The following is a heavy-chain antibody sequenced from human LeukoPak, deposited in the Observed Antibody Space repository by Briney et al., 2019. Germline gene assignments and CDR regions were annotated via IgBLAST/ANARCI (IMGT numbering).Heavy chain of an antibody. D-gene: IGHD3-22*01. J-gene: IGHJ4*02. CDR1: GFXFSSYG. CDR2: IWYDGSNK. CDR3: ARDPGDSTLDY. V-gene: IGHV3-33*01. Sequence: PGGSLRLSCAASGFXFSSYGIHWVRQAPGKGLEWVAVIWYDGSNKYYADSVKGRFTISRDNSKNTLYLQMNSLRAEDTAVYYCARDPGDSTLDYWGQGTLVTVSS.